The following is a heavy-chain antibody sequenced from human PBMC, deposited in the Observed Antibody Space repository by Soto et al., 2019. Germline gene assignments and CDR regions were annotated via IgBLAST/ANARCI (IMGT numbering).Heavy chain of an antibody. J-gene: IGHJ1*01. D-gene: IGHD1-26*01. CDR1: GFSVSTGGVA. Sequence: SGPTLVNPTQTLTLTCTVSGFSVSTGGVAVGWIRQPPGKALERLALIYWNDDKRYSPSPRSTLTITKDTSKNQVVLTMTNMDPVDTATYYCIHRRGGAFQHWGQGSLVTVSS. V-gene: IGHV2-5*01. CDR3: IHRRGGAFQH. CDR2: IYWNDDK.